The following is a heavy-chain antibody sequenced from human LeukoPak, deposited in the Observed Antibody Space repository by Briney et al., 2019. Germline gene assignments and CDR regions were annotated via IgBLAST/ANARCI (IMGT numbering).Heavy chain of an antibody. CDR1: GFSLSTSGVG. D-gene: IGHD6-13*01. CDR2: IYWNDDK. CDR3: AHSVTGYSSSWDLFDY. J-gene: IGHJ4*02. V-gene: IGHV2-5*01. Sequence: SGPTLVKPTQTLTLTCTFSGFSLSTSGVGVGWIRQPPGKALEWLALIYWNDDKRYSPSLKSRLTITKDTSKNRVVLTMTNMDPVDTATYYCAHSVTGYSSSWDLFDYWGQGTLATVSS.